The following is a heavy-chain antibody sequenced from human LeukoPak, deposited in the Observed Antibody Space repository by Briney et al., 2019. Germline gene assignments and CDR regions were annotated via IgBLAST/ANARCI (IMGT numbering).Heavy chain of an antibody. Sequence: PGGSLTLSCAASGFTFSSHSMNWVRHAPGKGLEWVGRIKSKTDGGTTDYAAPVKGRFTISRDDSKNTLYLQMNSLKTEDTAVYYCTTDVLRFLEWSQGEGYWGQGTLVTVSS. CDR2: IKSKTDGGTT. CDR1: GFTFSSHS. J-gene: IGHJ4*02. CDR3: TTDVLRFLEWSQGEGY. V-gene: IGHV3-15*01. D-gene: IGHD3-3*01.